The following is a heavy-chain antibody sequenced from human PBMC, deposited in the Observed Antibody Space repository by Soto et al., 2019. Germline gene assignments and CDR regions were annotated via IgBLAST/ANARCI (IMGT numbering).Heavy chain of an antibody. D-gene: IGHD1-7*01. CDR2: ISAYNGNT. J-gene: IGHJ5*02. Sequence: ASVKVSCKASGYTFTSYGISWVRQAPGQGLEWMGWISAYNGNTNYAQKLQGRVTMTTDTSTSTAYMELRSLRSDDTAVYYCARDHTAKLELRGWFDPWGQGTLVTVSS. CDR3: ARDHTAKLELRGWFDP. CDR1: GYTFTSYG. V-gene: IGHV1-18*01.